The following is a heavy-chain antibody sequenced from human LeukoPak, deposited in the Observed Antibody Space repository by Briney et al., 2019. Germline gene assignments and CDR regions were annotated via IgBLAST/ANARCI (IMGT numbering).Heavy chain of an antibody. CDR3: AREPYCGGDCYSEYFQH. Sequence: GGSLRLSCAASGFTFDDYAMHWVRQAPGKGLEWVSGISWNSGSIGYADSVKGRFTISRDNAKNSLYLQMNSLRDEDTAVYYCAREPYCGGDCYSEYFQHWGQGTLVTVSS. D-gene: IGHD2-21*02. CDR1: GFTFDDYA. CDR2: ISWNSGSI. V-gene: IGHV3-9*01. J-gene: IGHJ1*01.